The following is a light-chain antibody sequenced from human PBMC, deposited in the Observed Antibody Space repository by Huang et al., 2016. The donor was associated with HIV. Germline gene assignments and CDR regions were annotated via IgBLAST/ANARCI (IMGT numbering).Light chain of an antibody. CDR2: AAS. Sequence: IQLTQSPSSLSASIGDSVTITCRARQGISSFLAWCQQKPGKAPNLQISAASTLQSGVPSRFSGRGSGTDFTLTISGLQPEDFATSSCQHLNPYPTFGGGTKVEIK. CDR3: QHLNPYPT. V-gene: IGKV1-9*01. CDR1: QGISSF. J-gene: IGKJ4*01.